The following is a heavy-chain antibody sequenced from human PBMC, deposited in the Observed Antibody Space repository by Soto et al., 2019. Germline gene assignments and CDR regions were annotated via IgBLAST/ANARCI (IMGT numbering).Heavy chain of an antibody. CDR1: GFTFSDYY. D-gene: IGHD3-22*01. CDR2: ISSRDSNK. Sequence: QVHLVESGGGLVKPGGSLRLSCAASGFTFSDYYMSWIRQAPGKGLEWVSYISSRDSNKYYAGSVKGRFTISGDNAKNSMHLQMNGLRAEDTAVYYCARPIDSSGYLERFDYWGQGTLVTVSS. V-gene: IGHV3-11*01. CDR3: ARPIDSSGYLERFDY. J-gene: IGHJ4*02.